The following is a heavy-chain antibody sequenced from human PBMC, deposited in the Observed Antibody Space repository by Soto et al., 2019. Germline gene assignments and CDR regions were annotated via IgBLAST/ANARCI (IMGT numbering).Heavy chain of an antibody. J-gene: IGHJ6*02. CDR1: GYSFATYW. CDR3: ARHYFSDKPYGLEV. V-gene: IGHV5-10-1*01. Sequence: GESLKISCKGSGYSFATYWVTWVRQMPGTGLEWMGQIDPGDSTTKYSPSFEGHVTISAVKSIDTAYLQWSSLKASDTAIYYCARHYFSDKPYGLEVWGQGTTVTVSS. CDR2: IDPGDSTT. D-gene: IGHD3-10*01.